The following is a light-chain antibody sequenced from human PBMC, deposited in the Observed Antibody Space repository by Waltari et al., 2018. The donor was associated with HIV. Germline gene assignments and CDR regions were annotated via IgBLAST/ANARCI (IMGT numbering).Light chain of an antibody. J-gene: IGKJ4*01. CDR1: QSVLYNSNNKNY. CDR2: WAS. Sequence: DIVMTQSPDSLAVSLSERATIDCKSSQSVLYNSNNKNYLAWYQHKPGQSPNLLIYWASTRESGVPDRFSGSGSGTDFTLTISSLQAEDVAVYYCQQYYSVPLTFGGGTKVEIK. CDR3: QQYYSVPLT. V-gene: IGKV4-1*01.